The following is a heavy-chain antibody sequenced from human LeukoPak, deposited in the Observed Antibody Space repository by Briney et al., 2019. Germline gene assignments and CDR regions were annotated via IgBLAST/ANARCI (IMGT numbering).Heavy chain of an antibody. D-gene: IGHD6-13*01. J-gene: IGHJ5*02. Sequence: SETLSLTCTVPGGSISSYYWSWIRQPAGKGLEWIGRIYTSGSTNYNPSLKSRVTMSVDTSKNQFSLKLSSVTAADTAVYYCARDRAAGMEGRDWFDPWGQGTLVTVSS. CDR2: IYTSGST. CDR3: ARDRAAGMEGRDWFDP. V-gene: IGHV4-4*07. CDR1: GGSISSYY.